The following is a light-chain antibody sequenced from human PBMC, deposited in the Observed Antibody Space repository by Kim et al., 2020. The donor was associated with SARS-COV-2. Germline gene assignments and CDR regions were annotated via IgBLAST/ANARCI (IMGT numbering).Light chain of an antibody. CDR2: FNN. CDR1: SANIGSNT. Sequence: QSVLTQPPSASGTPGQRVTISCSGSSANIGSNTVNWYQQLPGTAPKLLIYFNNQRPSGVPGRFSGSKSGTSASLAISGLQSEDEADYYCAAWDDSLSGRVFGGGTKVTVL. J-gene: IGLJ3*02. V-gene: IGLV1-44*01. CDR3: AAWDDSLSGRV.